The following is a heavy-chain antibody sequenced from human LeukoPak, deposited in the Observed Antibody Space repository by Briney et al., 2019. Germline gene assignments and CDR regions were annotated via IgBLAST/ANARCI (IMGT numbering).Heavy chain of an antibody. J-gene: IGHJ4*02. CDR1: GYTFTDYY. D-gene: IGHD1-26*01. V-gene: IGHV1-69-2*01. Sequence: ASLKVSCKVSGYTFTDYYMHWVPQAPGKGLEWMGLVDPEDGETIYAETFQGRVTITADTSTDTAYMELSSLRSEDTAVYYCATDLIVGATDYWGQGTLVTVSS. CDR2: VDPEDGET. CDR3: ATDLIVGATDY.